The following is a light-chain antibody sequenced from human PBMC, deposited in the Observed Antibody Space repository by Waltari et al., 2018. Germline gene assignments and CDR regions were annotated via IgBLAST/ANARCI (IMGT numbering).Light chain of an antibody. V-gene: IGKV1-33*01. CDR3: QQHDRSPLT. Sequence: DIQMTQSPSSLSASVGDRVTITCQASQDISNFLNWYQQKPGKAPKLLIYDASILQTGVPSRFRGRGSGSDFTLTISSLEPEDFATYYCQQHDRSPLTFGGGTRVEIK. J-gene: IGKJ4*01. CDR1: QDISNF. CDR2: DAS.